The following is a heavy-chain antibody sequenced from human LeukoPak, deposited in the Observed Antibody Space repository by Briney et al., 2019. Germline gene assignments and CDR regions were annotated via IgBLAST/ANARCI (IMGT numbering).Heavy chain of an antibody. D-gene: IGHD2-21*02. V-gene: IGHV3-74*01. CDR1: GFTLSGYW. CDR3: ARDGLSYCDGACP. Sequence: GGSLRLSCAASGFTLSGYWMHWVRQAPGKGPEWVANINSDGSNTNYADSVKGRFTISRDNAKNTVYLQMTNVRAEDTAVYYCARDGLSYCDGACPWGQGTLVTVSS. J-gene: IGHJ5*02. CDR2: INSDGSNT.